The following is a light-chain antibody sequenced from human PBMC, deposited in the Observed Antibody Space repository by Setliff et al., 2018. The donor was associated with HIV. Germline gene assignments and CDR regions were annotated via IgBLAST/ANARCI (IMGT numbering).Light chain of an antibody. CDR3: CSYAGSYSYV. CDR2: DVS. V-gene: IGLV2-11*01. Sequence: QSALTQPRSVSGSPGQSVTISCGGTSSDVGGYDYVSWYQQHPGKAPKLMIYDVSKRPSGVPDRFSGSKSGNTASLTISGLQAEDEADYYCCSYAGSYSYVFGAGTKVT. J-gene: IGLJ1*01. CDR1: SSDVGGYDY.